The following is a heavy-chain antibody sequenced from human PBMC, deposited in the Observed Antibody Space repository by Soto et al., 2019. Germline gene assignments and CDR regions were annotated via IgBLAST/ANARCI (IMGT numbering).Heavy chain of an antibody. CDR1: GGTFSSYA. J-gene: IGHJ6*02. CDR2: IIPIFGTA. Sequence: GASVKVSCKASGGTFSSYAISWVRQAPGQGLEWMGGIIPIFGTANYAQKFQGRVTITADESTSTAYMELSSLRSEDTAVYYCARAKGLGGNPHVYYYGMDVWGQGTTVTV. V-gene: IGHV1-69*13. D-gene: IGHD2-15*01. CDR3: ARAKGLGGNPHVYYYGMDV.